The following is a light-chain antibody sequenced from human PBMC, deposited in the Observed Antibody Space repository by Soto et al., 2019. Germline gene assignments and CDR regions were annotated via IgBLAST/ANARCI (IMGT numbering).Light chain of an antibody. J-gene: IGKJ2*01. CDR1: QSVSSNY. CDR3: QQYADSPPYT. Sequence: EIVLTQSPGTLSLSPGERATLSCRASQSVSSNYLAWYQQKPGQAPRLLIYGVSSRATGIPDRFSGSGSGTDFTLTISRLEPEDFAVYYCQQYADSPPYTFGQGTKLEIK. V-gene: IGKV3-20*01. CDR2: GVS.